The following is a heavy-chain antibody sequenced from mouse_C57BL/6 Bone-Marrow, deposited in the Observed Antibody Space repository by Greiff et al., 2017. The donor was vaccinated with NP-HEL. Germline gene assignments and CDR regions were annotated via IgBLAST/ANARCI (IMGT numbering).Heavy chain of an antibody. V-gene: IGHV5-4*03. CDR1: GFTFSSYA. Sequence: EVKLVESGGGLVKPGGSLKLSCAASGFTFSSYAMSWVRQTPEKTLEWVATISDGGSYTYYPDNVKGRFTISRDNAKNNLYLQMSHLKSEDTAMYYCARAPIYYDYDGYAMDYWGQGTSVTVSS. CDR3: ARAPIYYDYDGYAMDY. D-gene: IGHD2-4*01. CDR2: ISDGGSYT. J-gene: IGHJ4*01.